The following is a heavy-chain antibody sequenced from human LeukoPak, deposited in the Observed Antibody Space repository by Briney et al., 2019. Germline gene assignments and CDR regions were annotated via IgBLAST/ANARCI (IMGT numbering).Heavy chain of an antibody. CDR2: ISYDGSNK. CDR3: ARAKNFDY. V-gene: IGHV3-30-3*01. J-gene: IGHJ4*02. Sequence: GGSLRLSCAASGFTFSSYAMHWVRQAPGKGLEWVAVISYDGSNKYYADSVKGRFTISRDNSKNTLYLQMNGLRAEDTAVYYCARAKNFDYWGQGTLVTVSS. CDR1: GFTFSSYA.